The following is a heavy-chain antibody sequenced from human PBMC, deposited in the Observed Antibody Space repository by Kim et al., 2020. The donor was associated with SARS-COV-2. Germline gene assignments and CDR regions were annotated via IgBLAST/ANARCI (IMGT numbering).Heavy chain of an antibody. Sequence: SQTLSLTCAISGDRVSSNSAAWNWIRQSPSRGLEWLGRTYYRSKWYNDYAVSVKSRITINPDTSKNQFSLQLNSVTPEDTAVYYCARSGRSKALYSGSPHFDYWGQGTLVTVSS. V-gene: IGHV6-1*01. D-gene: IGHD1-26*01. CDR1: GDRVSSNSAA. CDR3: ARSGRSKALYSGSPHFDY. CDR2: TYYRSKWYN. J-gene: IGHJ4*02.